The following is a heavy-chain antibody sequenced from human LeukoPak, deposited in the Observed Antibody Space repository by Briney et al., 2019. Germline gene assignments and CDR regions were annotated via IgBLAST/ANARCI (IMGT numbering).Heavy chain of an antibody. J-gene: IGHJ3*02. CDR1: GGSISSYY. Sequence: PSETLSLTCTVSGGSISSYYWSWIRQPPGKGLEWIGYIYYSGSTNYNPSLKSRVTISVDTSKNQFSLKLSSVTAADTAVYYCARISKNPTYYDFWSGYYDAFDIWGQGTMVTVSS. V-gene: IGHV4-59*01. CDR2: IYYSGST. D-gene: IGHD3-3*01. CDR3: ARISKNPTYYDFWSGYYDAFDI.